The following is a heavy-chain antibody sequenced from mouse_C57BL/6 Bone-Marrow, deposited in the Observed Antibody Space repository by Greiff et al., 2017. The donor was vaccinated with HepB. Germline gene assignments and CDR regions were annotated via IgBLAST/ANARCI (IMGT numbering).Heavy chain of an antibody. CDR2: INPNYGTT. J-gene: IGHJ4*01. Sequence: VQLKESGPELVKPGASVKISCKASGYSFTDYNMNWVKQSNGKSLEWIGVINPNYGTTSYNQKFKGKATLTVDQSSSTAYMQLNSLTSEDSAVYYCARFCYDGYVRAMDYWGQGTSVTVSS. CDR3: ARFCYDGYVRAMDY. V-gene: IGHV1-39*01. CDR1: GYSFTDYN. D-gene: IGHD2-3*01.